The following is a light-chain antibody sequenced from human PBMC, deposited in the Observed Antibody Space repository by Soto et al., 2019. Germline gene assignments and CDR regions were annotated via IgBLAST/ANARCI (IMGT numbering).Light chain of an antibody. CDR1: QSVSSSY. CDR3: QQYGSSAIT. J-gene: IGKJ5*01. Sequence: IVLTQSPGTLSLSPGERATLSCRASQSVSSSYLAWYQQKPGQAPRLLIYGASSRATGIPDRFSGGGSGTDFTLTISRLEPEDFAVYYCQQYGSSAITFGQGTRLEIK. V-gene: IGKV3-20*01. CDR2: GAS.